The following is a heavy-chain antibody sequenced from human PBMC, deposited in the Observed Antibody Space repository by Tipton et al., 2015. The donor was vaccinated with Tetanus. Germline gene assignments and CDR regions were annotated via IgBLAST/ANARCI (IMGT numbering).Heavy chain of an antibody. CDR1: GGSIDYYY. CDR2: IYYSGST. Sequence: TLSLTCTVSGGSIDYYYWSWIRQPPGKGLEWIGYIYYSGSTMYNPSLESRVTMSMDTSRNQLSLKLTSVTAADTAVYYCVRGNNVWSWFFELWGRGTLVTVSS. V-gene: IGHV4-59*01. CDR3: VRGNNVWSWFFEL. J-gene: IGHJ2*01. D-gene: IGHD1/OR15-1a*01.